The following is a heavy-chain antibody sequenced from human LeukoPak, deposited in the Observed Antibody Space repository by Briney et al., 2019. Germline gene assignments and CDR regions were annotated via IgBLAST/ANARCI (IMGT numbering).Heavy chain of an antibody. Sequence: GGSLRLSCAASGFTFSRNGMHWVRQAPGKGLVWVALIRYDGSIKYYEDSVKGRFTISRDNSQNTLYLQMNSLRAEDTAVYYCAKDRWNLPFDYWGQGTLVTVSS. V-gene: IGHV3-30*02. CDR1: GFTFSRNG. CDR3: AKDRWNLPFDY. J-gene: IGHJ4*02. D-gene: IGHD1-1*01. CDR2: IRYDGSIK.